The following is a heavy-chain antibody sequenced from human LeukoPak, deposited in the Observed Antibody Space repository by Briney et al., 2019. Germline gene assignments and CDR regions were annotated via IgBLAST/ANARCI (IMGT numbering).Heavy chain of an antibody. D-gene: IGHD2-15*01. Sequence: SETLSLTCAVSNGSFSAYYWSWIRQSPGKGLQWMGEISHSGSTNYNPSLKLRVSISLDTSKNQFSLRLSSVSAADTAVYFCARRYCSGGSCYMRGYYGMDVWATGTTVIVSS. CDR2: ISHSGST. CDR1: NGSFSAYY. V-gene: IGHV4-34*01. CDR3: ARRYCSGGSCYMRGYYGMDV. J-gene: IGHJ6*04.